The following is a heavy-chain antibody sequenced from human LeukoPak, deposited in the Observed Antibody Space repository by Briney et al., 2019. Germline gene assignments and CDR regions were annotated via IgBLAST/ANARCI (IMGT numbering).Heavy chain of an antibody. CDR3: ARLAGVHDYSNYGQFDY. Sequence: GGSLRLSCAASGFTFSSYSMNWFRQAPGKGLEWVSYISSSSSTIYYADSVKGRFTISRDNAKNSLYLQMNSLRAEDTAVYYCARLAGVHDYSNYGQFDYWGQGTLVTVSS. D-gene: IGHD4-11*01. J-gene: IGHJ4*02. V-gene: IGHV3-48*01. CDR2: ISSSSSTI. CDR1: GFTFSSYS.